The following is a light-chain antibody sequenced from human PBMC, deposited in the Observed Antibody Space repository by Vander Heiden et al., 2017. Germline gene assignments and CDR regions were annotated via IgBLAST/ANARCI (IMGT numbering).Light chain of an antibody. J-gene: IGKJ3*01. CDR3: QQHDSYQPFT. V-gene: IGKV1-8*01. CDR1: QGISSY. CDR2: AAS. Sequence: AIRMTQSPSSFSASTGDRVTITCRASQGISSYLAWYQQKPGKAPKLLIYAASTLQSGVPSRFSGSGSGTDFTLTISCLQSEDFATYYCQQHDSYQPFTFGHGTKVDIK.